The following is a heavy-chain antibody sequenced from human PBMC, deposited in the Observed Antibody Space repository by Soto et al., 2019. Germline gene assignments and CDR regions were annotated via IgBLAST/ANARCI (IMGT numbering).Heavy chain of an antibody. V-gene: IGHV4-39*01. CDR1: GGSISSSSYY. Sequence: SETLSLSCTVSGGSISSSSYYWGWIRQPPGKGLKWIGSIYYSGSTYYNPSLKSRVTISVDTSENQFSLKLSSVTAADTAVYYCATPVLMSGQLAFAFDYWGQGTLVTVSS. CDR2: IYYSGST. CDR3: ATPVLMSGQLAFAFDY. J-gene: IGHJ4*02. D-gene: IGHD6-6*01.